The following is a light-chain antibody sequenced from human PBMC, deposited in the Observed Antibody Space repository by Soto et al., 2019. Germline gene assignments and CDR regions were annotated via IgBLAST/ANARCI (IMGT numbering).Light chain of an antibody. CDR2: AAS. Sequence: DIQMTQSPSSLSASVGDRVTITCRASQGISNYLAWYQQKPGKVPQLLIYAASTLQSGVPSRFSGSGSGTDFTLTISSLQPEDGANYYCQKDNSATGTFGQGTKVEIK. V-gene: IGKV1-27*01. CDR1: QGISNY. J-gene: IGKJ1*01. CDR3: QKDNSATGT.